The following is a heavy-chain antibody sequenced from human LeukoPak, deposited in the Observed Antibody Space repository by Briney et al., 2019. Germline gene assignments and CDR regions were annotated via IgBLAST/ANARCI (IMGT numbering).Heavy chain of an antibody. CDR3: ARGGTYRYGSSDY. CDR1: GYSLTNFW. V-gene: IGHV5-51*01. CDR2: IHPGDSST. Sequence: GESLKIFLKGSGYSLTNFWIGWVRQVPGKGLEWMGIIHPGDSSTRYSPPFQRHVTMSVDESITTAYLQWSSLRASDSAIYYCARGGTYRYGSSDYWGQGTLVTVSS. J-gene: IGHJ4*02. D-gene: IGHD5-18*01.